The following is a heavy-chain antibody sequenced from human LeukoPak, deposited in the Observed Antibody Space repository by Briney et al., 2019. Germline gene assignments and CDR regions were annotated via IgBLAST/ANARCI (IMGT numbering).Heavy chain of an antibody. Sequence: SETLSLTCAVYGGSFSGYYWSWIRQPPGKGLEWIGEINHSGSTNYNPSLKSRVTISVDRSKNQFSQKLCSVTAADTAVYYCARGMNYYDSSGYYLNYFDYWGQGTLVTVSS. V-gene: IGHV4-34*01. CDR1: GGSFSGYY. CDR3: ARGMNYYDSSGYYLNYFDY. J-gene: IGHJ4*02. D-gene: IGHD3-22*01. CDR2: INHSGST.